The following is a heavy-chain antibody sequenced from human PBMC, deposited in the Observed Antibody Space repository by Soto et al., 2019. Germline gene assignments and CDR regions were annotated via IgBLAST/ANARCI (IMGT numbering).Heavy chain of an antibody. D-gene: IGHD3-10*01. J-gene: IGHJ4*02. Sequence: PGGSLRLSCAASGFTFSSYAMSWVRQAPGKGLEWVSAISGSGGSTYYADSVKGRFTISRDNSKNTLYLQMNSLRAEDTAVYYCPKSSYYCGSRRYPTFDCWGQATMLTVS. CDR2: ISGSGGST. CDR1: GFTFSSYA. V-gene: IGHV3-23*01. CDR3: PKSSYYCGSRRYPTFDC.